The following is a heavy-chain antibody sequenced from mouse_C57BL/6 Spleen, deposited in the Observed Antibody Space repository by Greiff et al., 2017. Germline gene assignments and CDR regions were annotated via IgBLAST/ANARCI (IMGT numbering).Heavy chain of an antibody. CDR1: GYTFTDYE. J-gene: IGHJ3*01. D-gene: IGHD3-2*02. V-gene: IGHV1-15*01. Sequence: QVQLQQSGAELVRPGASVTLSCKASGYTFTDYEMHWVKQTPVHGLEWIGAIDPETGGTAYNQKFKGKAILTADKSSSTAYMELRSLTSEDSAVYYCTSARLRQFAYWGQGTLVTVSA. CDR2: IDPETGGT. CDR3: TSARLRQFAY.